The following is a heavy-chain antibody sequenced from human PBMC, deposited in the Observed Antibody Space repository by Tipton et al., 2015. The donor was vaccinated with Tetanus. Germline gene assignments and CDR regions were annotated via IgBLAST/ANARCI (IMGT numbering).Heavy chain of an antibody. Sequence: TLSLTCAVYGGSFSGYYWSWIRQPPGKGLEWIGEINHSGSTNYNPSLKSRVTISVDTSKNQFSLKLSSVTAADTAVYYCARVRFARSKYSGITTTRRGAVDYWGQGTLVTVSS. CDR1: GGSFSGYY. V-gene: IGHV4-34*01. J-gene: IGHJ4*02. CDR3: ARVRFARSKYSGITTTRRGAVDY. D-gene: IGHD1-26*01. CDR2: INHSGST.